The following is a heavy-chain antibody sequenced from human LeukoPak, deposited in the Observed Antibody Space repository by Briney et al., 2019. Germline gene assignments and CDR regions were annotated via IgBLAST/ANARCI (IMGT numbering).Heavy chain of an antibody. CDR2: VNNDGST. CDR3: HPLGYTSN. V-gene: IGHV3-74*01. Sequence: RGSLRLSCVVSGFTSGFTFSSRWMHWVRQAPGKGLVWDSLVNNDGSTNYADSVKGRFTVSRDNAENTLYLQMNNLRVEDTALYFCHPLGYTSNWGQGTLVTVSS. CDR1: GFTFSSRW. J-gene: IGHJ4*02. D-gene: IGHD6-13*01.